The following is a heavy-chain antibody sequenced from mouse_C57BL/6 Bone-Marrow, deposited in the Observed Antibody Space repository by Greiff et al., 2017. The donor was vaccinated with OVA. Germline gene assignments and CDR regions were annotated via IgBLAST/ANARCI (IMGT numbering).Heavy chain of an antibody. CDR1: GFTFSSYG. CDR3: ARHYYGSSYY. J-gene: IGHJ2*01. CDR2: ISSGGSYT. V-gene: IGHV5-6*01. Sequence: EVKVVESGGDLVKPGGSLKLSCAASGFTFSSYGMSWVRQTPDKRLEWVATISSGGSYTYYPDSVKGRFTISRDNAKNTLYLQMSRLKSEDTAMYYCARHYYGSSYYWGQGTTLTVSS. D-gene: IGHD1-1*01.